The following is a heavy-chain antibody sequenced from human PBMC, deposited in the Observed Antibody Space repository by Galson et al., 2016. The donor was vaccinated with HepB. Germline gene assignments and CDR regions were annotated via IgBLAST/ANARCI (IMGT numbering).Heavy chain of an antibody. J-gene: IGHJ6*02. CDR3: AKDAEVIVTFGGAIVSDPPYYGMDV. CDR2: ISATGDNS. D-gene: IGHD3-16*02. CDR1: GFTFNTYA. V-gene: IGHV3-23*01. Sequence: SLRLSCAASGFTFNTYAMNWVRQAPGKGLEWVSAISATGDNSYYADSVKGRFTISRDNSKNTLFLQMNTLRAEDTAVYWCAKDAEVIVTFGGAIVSDPPYYGMDVWGQGTTVTVSS.